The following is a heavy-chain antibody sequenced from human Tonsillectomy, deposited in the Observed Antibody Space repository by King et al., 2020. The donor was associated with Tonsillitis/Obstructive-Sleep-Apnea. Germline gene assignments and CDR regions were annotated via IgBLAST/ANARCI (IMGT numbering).Heavy chain of an antibody. CDR1: GFTFSAYA. J-gene: IGHJ6*03. V-gene: IGHV3-30*04. CDR2: ISSDGRNH. D-gene: IGHD2-2*02. CDR3: ARSYCRSTTCYIDLHMDV. Sequence: VQLVESGGGVVQPGRSLRLSCAASGFTFSAYAMHWVRQAPGKGLEWMTIISSDGRNHNYAVSVKGRFTISRDNSKNTLYLQMNSLRGEDTAVYYCARSYCRSTTCYIDLHMDVWGKGTTVTVSS.